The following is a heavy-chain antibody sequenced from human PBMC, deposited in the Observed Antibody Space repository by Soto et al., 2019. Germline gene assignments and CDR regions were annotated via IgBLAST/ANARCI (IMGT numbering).Heavy chain of an antibody. CDR1: GGSISSSSYY. V-gene: IGHV4-39*01. CDR3: ARHIGVGFGELSYWFDP. Sequence: SETLSLTCTVSGGSISSSSYYWGWIRQPPGKGLEWIGSIYYSGSTYYNPSLKSRVTISVDTSKNQFSLKLSSVTAADTAVYYCARHIGVGFGELSYWFDPWGQGTLVT. J-gene: IGHJ5*02. D-gene: IGHD3-10*01. CDR2: IYYSGST.